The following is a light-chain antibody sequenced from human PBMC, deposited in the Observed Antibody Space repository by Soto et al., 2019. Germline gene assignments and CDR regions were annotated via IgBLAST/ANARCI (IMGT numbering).Light chain of an antibody. J-gene: IGLJ1*01. V-gene: IGLV2-14*01. Sequence: QSALTQPASVSGSPGQSITISCTGSGRDIGAYDYVSWYQQHPGKAPKLLIYGVKNRPLGVSYRFSASKSAFTASLTISGLQAEDEAHYYYSSYTTSYFYVFGPGTKVTVL. CDR1: GRDIGAYDY. CDR2: GVK. CDR3: SSYTTSYFYV.